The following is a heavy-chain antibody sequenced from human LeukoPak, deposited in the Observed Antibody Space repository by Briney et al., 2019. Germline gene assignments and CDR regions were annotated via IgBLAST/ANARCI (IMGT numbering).Heavy chain of an antibody. CDR2: ISSSSSYI. CDR1: GFTFSSYS. Sequence: GGSLRLSCAASGFTFSSYSMNWVRQAPGKGLEWVSSISSSSSYIYYADSVKGRFTISRDNAKNSLYLQMNSLRAEDTAVYYCAREDGGNSVGDAFDIWGQGTMVTVSS. D-gene: IGHD4-23*01. CDR3: AREDGGNSVGDAFDI. V-gene: IGHV3-21*01. J-gene: IGHJ3*02.